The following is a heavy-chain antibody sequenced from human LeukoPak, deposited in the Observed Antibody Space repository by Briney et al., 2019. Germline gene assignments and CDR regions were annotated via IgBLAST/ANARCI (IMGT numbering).Heavy chain of an antibody. D-gene: IGHD6-13*01. CDR1: GGSISSGTYY. CDR2: IYHSGST. J-gene: IGHJ6*03. CDR3: ARDDLQLVRRLGRNTEYYYYYYMDV. V-gene: IGHV4-39*07. Sequence: SETLSLTCTVSGGSISSGTYYWGWIRQPPGKGLEWIGSIYHSGSTYYNPSLKSRVTISVDTSKNQFSMQLTSVTPEDTAVYYCARDDLQLVRRLGRNTEYYYYYYMDVWGKGTTVTVSS.